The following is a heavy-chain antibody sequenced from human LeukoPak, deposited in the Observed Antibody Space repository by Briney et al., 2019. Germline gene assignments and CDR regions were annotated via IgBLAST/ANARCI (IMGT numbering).Heavy chain of an antibody. J-gene: IGHJ4*02. D-gene: IGHD6-19*01. V-gene: IGHV3-66*01. Sequence: GGSLRLSCAASGFTVSSNYMSWVRQAPGKGLEWVSVIYSGGSTYYADSVKGRFTISRDNSKNTLYLQMNSLRAEDTAVYYCARDWARSSGQPWGQGTLVTVSS. CDR1: GFTVSSNY. CDR2: IYSGGST. CDR3: ARDWARSSGQP.